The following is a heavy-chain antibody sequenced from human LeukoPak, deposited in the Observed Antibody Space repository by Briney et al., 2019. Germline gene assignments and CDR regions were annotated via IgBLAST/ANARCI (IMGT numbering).Heavy chain of an antibody. D-gene: IGHD3-9*01. CDR1: GGTFSSYA. CDR3: ARDLGNLQGGILTGYIISDY. CDR2: IIPIFGTA. Sequence: SVKVSCKASGGTFSSYAISWVRQAPGQGLEWMGGIIPIFGTANYAQKFQGRVTITADKSTSTAYMELSSLRSEDTAVYYCARDLGNLQGGILTGYIISDYWGQGTLVTVSS. J-gene: IGHJ4*02. V-gene: IGHV1-69*06.